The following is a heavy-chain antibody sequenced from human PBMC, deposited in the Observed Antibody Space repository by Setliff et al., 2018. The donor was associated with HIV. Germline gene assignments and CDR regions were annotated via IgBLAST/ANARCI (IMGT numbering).Heavy chain of an antibody. CDR1: GGTFSSYA. CDR2: IIPLFGTT. J-gene: IGHJ6*03. CDR3: ATNREQLTMTYYYYYMDV. Sequence: SVKVSCKASGGTFSSYAISWVRRAPGQGPEWMGAIIPLFGTTKYAQRFQGRVTITADASTSTAYMELSSLRSEDTAVYYCATNREQLTMTYYYYYMDVWGKGTTVTVSS. D-gene: IGHD6-13*01. V-gene: IGHV1-69*13.